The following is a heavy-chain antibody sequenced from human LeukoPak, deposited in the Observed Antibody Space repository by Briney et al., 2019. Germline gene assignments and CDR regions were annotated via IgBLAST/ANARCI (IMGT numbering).Heavy chain of an antibody. V-gene: IGHV3-23*01. CDR1: GFTFSSYV. CDR3: AEMVRGVIINY. CDR2: INGSGGST. J-gene: IGHJ4*02. D-gene: IGHD3-10*01. Sequence: GGSLRLSCAASGFTFSSYVMNWVRQAPGKGLEWVSAINGSGGSTYYADSVKGRFTISRDNSKNTLYLQMNSLRAEDTAVYYCAEMVRGVIINYWGQGTLVTVSS.